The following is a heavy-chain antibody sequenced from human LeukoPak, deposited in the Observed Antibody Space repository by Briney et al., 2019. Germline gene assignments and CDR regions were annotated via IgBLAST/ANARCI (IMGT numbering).Heavy chain of an antibody. CDR2: ISSSSSYI. Sequence: GGSLRLSCAASGFTFSSHSMNWVRQAPGKGLEWVSSISSSSSYIYYADSVKGRFTISRDNAKNSLYLQMNSLRAEDTAVYYCARGGSYYYGSGSYRDYWGQGTLVTVSS. CDR3: ARGGSYYYGSGSYRDY. D-gene: IGHD3-10*01. J-gene: IGHJ4*02. V-gene: IGHV3-21*01. CDR1: GFTFSSHS.